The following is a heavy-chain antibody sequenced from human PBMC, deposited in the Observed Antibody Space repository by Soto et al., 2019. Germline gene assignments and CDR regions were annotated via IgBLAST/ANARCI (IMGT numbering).Heavy chain of an antibody. D-gene: IGHD6-13*01. Sequence: QVQLVESGGGVVQPGRSLRLSCAASGFTFSSYGMHWVRQAPGKGLEWVAVISYDGSNKYYADSVKGRFTISRDNSKNTLYLQMNSLRAEDTAVYYCAKVIRGYSSSWNLDYWGQGTLVTVSS. CDR3: AKVIRGYSSSWNLDY. CDR2: ISYDGSNK. CDR1: GFTFSSYG. J-gene: IGHJ4*02. V-gene: IGHV3-30*18.